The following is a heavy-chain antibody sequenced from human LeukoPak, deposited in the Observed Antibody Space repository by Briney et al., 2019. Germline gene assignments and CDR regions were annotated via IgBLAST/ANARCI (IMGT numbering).Heavy chain of an antibody. V-gene: IGHV3-20*04. CDR3: ATTYDGSGYYYDY. CDR1: GFTFNDYG. J-gene: IGHJ4*02. CDR2: ISWSGGST. D-gene: IGHD3-22*01. Sequence: GGSLRLSCAASGFTFNDYGMSWVRQAPGKGLEWVSGISWSGGSTGYADSVKGRFTISRDNAENFLYLQMNSLRAEDTALYYCATTYDGSGYYYDYWGQGTLVTVSS.